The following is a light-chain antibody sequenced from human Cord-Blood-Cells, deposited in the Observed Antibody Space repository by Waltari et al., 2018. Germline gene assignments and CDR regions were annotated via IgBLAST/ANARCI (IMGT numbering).Light chain of an antibody. CDR3: QQYNNWLT. V-gene: IGKV3-15*01. J-gene: IGKJ4*01. CDR2: GAS. Sequence: EIVMTQSPATLSVSPGERATLSCRASQGVSSNLAWYQQKPGQAPRLLIYGASTRATGIPARFSGSGSGTGFTLTISSLQSEDFAVYYCQQYNNWLTFGGGTKVEIK. CDR1: QGVSSN.